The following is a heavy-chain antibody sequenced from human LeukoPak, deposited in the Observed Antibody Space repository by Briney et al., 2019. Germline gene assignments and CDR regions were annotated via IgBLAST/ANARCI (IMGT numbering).Heavy chain of an antibody. CDR3: AKDLHYYDSSGYYYRDY. J-gene: IGHJ4*02. CDR1: GFTFSSYG. CDR2: IRYDGSNR. D-gene: IGHD3-22*01. Sequence: PGGSLRLSXAASGFTFSSYGMHWVRQAPGKGLEWVAFIRYDGSNRYYADSVKGRFTISRDNSKNTLYLQMNSLRAEDTAVYYCAKDLHYYDSSGYYYRDYWGQGTLVTVSS. V-gene: IGHV3-30*02.